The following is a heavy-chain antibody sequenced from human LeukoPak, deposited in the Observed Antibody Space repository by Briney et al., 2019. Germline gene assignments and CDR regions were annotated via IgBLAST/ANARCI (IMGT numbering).Heavy chain of an antibody. V-gene: IGHV4-30-4*01. CDR3: ARGMASPSRERPIFDY. CDR1: GGSISSGDYY. CDR2: IYDSGST. Sequence: SETLSLTCNVSGGSISSGDYYWSWIRQPPGTGLEWIGYIYDSGSTYYNPSLKSRVTISGDTSKNQFSLKLRSVTATDTAVYYCARGMASPSRERPIFDYWGQGSLVTVSS. J-gene: IGHJ4*02. D-gene: IGHD5-24*01.